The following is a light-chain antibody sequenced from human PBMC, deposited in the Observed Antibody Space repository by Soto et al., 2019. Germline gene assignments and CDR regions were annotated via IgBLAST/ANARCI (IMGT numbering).Light chain of an antibody. V-gene: IGLV2-8*01. CDR3: SSYAGNNIV. Sequence: QSVLTQPPSASGSPGQSVTISCTGTSSDVGGYNYVSWYQQHPGKAPKLMIYEVSKRPSGVPDRFSGSKSGNTASLTVSGLQAEDEADYHCSSYAGNNIVFGGGTKVTVL. J-gene: IGLJ2*01. CDR1: SSDVGGYNY. CDR2: EVS.